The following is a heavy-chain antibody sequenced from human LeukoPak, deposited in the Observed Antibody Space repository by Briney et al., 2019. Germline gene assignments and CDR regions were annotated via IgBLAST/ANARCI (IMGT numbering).Heavy chain of an antibody. CDR2: INGSGGST. D-gene: IGHD5-18*01. CDR3: AKRIQSAMATGY. CDR1: GFTFSSYS. Sequence: GGSLRLSCAASGFTFSSYSMNWVRQAPGKGLEWVSDINGSGGSTYYADSVKGRFTISRDNSKNTLYLQMNSLRAEDTAVYYCAKRIQSAMATGYWGQGTLVTVSS. J-gene: IGHJ4*02. V-gene: IGHV3-23*01.